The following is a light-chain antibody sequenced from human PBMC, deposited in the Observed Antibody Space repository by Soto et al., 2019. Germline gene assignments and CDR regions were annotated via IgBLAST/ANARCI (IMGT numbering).Light chain of an antibody. CDR3: HQRSNWPRT. CDR2: DAS. V-gene: IGKV3-11*02. Sequence: EIVLTQSPATLSFSPGQRATLSCRASQSVGSYLAWYQQKPGQAPRLLIYDASNRATGIPDRFSGSGSGRDFTLTISSLEAEDFAIYYCHQRSNWPRTFGQGTKLEIK. CDR1: QSVGSY. J-gene: IGKJ2*01.